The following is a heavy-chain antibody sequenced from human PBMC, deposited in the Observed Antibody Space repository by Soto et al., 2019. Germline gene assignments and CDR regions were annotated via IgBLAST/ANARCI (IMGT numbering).Heavy chain of an antibody. V-gene: IGHV1-18*01. J-gene: IGHJ4*02. Sequence: QVQLVQSGAEVKKPGALVKVSCKASGYTFTSYAISWVRQAPGQVLEWLGWISAYNGNTKYAQKVQGRVTMTTDTCTSTAYMELRSLRSDDTAVYYCARDLNLGLGDYWGQGTLVTVSS. CDR2: ISAYNGNT. D-gene: IGHD7-27*01. CDR1: GYTFTSYA. CDR3: ARDLNLGLGDY.